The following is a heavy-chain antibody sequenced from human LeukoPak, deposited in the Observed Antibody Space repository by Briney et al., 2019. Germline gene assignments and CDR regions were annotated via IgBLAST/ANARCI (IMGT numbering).Heavy chain of an antibody. CDR1: GYTFTSYT. V-gene: IGHV7-4-1*02. Sequence: ASVKVSCKASGYTFTSYTMNWVRQAPGQGLEWMGWINTNTGNPTYAQGFTGRFVFSLDTSVSTAYLQISSLKAEDTAVYYCARERSTIFGVVHRHNNWFDPWGQGTLVTVSS. D-gene: IGHD3-3*01. CDR2: INTNTGNP. CDR3: ARERSTIFGVVHRHNNWFDP. J-gene: IGHJ5*02.